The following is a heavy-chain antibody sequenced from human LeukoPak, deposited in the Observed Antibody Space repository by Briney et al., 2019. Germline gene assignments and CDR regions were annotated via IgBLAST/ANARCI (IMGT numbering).Heavy chain of an antibody. J-gene: IGHJ6*02. CDR2: IKQDGSEK. Sequence: GGSLRLSCAASGFTFSSYSMNWVRQAPGKGLEWVANIKQDGSEKYYVDSVKGRFTISRDNAKNSLYLQMNSLRAEDTAVYYCARAYDFWSGYGRSYYYYGMDVWGQGTTVTVSS. V-gene: IGHV3-7*01. D-gene: IGHD3-3*01. CDR3: ARAYDFWSGYGRSYYYYGMDV. CDR1: GFTFSSYS.